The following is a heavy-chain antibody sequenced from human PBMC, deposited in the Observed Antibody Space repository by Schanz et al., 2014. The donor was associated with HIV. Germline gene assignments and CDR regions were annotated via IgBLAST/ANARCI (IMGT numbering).Heavy chain of an antibody. CDR3: ARGGYDSGRPFIPFFY. J-gene: IGHJ4*02. CDR1: EGSITSYY. CDR2: IYSNGDT. V-gene: IGHV4-59*01. Sequence: QVQLQESGPGRGKDSETLSHTRTGAEGSITSYYWSWIRQPPGKGLEWIGYIYSNGDTNYNPSLKSRVTISLDTSKKQFSLKLTSVTAADTAVYFCARGGYDSGRPFIPFFYWGQGSLVTVSS. D-gene: IGHD3-22*01.